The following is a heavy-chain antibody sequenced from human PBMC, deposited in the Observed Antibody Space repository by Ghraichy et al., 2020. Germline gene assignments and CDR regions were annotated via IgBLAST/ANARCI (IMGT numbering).Heavy chain of an antibody. CDR1: GFTFSSYG. CDR2: IWYDGSNN. D-gene: IGHD6-6*01. Sequence: GGSLRLSCAASGFTFSSYGMHWVRQAPGKGLEWVAVIWYDGSNNYYADSVKGRFTISRDNSKNTLYLQMNSLRAEDTAVYYCARDPRRYSSSSGWFDPWGQGTLVTVSS. V-gene: IGHV3-33*01. CDR3: ARDPRRYSSSSGWFDP. J-gene: IGHJ5*02.